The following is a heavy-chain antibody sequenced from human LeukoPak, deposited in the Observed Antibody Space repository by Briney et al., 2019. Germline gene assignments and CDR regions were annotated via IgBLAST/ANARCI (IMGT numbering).Heavy chain of an antibody. Sequence: HPGGSLRLSCAASGFSFSSSAMSWVRQAPGKGLEWVSSTNAGGGSTYYADSVQGRFTISRENSKNTLYLQMNSLRAEDTAVYNCAKHMGESEYYGMDVWGQGTTVTVSS. D-gene: IGHD3-16*01. CDR1: GFSFSSSA. CDR3: AKHMGESEYYGMDV. J-gene: IGHJ6*02. V-gene: IGHV3-23*01. CDR2: TNAGGGST.